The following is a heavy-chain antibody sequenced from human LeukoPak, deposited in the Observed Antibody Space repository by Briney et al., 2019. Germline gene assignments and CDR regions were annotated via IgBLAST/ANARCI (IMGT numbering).Heavy chain of an antibody. Sequence: SETLSLTCAVSGYGISSDYYWGWIRPSPGKGLEWMASIYHSGSTYYNPSLKNRVTISVDTSKSQLSLELISVTAADTAVYYCARIITMIRGERSGYFASWGQGTLVTVSS. D-gene: IGHD3-10*01. CDR1: GYGISSDYY. J-gene: IGHJ4*02. CDR3: ARIITMIRGERSGYFAS. V-gene: IGHV4-38-2*01. CDR2: IYHSGST.